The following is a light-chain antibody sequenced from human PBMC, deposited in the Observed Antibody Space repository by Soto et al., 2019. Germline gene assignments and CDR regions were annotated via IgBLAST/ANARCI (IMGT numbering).Light chain of an antibody. J-gene: IGKJ5*01. Sequence: EIGMTQSPATLSLSPGERATLSCRASQSVASKLAWHQQKPGQAPRLLIYDASTRPTGTPARFIGSGSGREFTLTITSLQSEDFAVYYGQQYNNWPPITFGQGTRLDIK. CDR3: QQYNNWPPIT. CDR2: DAS. V-gene: IGKV3-15*01. CDR1: QSVASK.